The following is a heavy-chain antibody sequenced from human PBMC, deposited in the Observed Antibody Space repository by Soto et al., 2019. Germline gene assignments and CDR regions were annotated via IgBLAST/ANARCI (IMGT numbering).Heavy chain of an antibody. CDR1: GGSIYTGGFY. J-gene: IGHJ4*02. CDR2: IYYTGST. CDR3: ATSLVTSRTRVDY. Sequence: PSETLSLTCTVSGGSIYTGGFYWSWIRQLPGKGLEWLGYIYYTGSTQYTPSLKSRLTISTDTSDNQFSLRLTSVTAADTAVYYCATSLVTSRTRVDYWGKGTLATVSS. V-gene: IGHV4-31*03. D-gene: IGHD1-26*01.